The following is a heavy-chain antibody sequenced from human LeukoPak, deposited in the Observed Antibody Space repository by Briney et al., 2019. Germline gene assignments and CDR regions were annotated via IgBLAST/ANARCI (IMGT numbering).Heavy chain of an antibody. J-gene: IGHJ4*02. CDR3: AKDISQGYTFGSIEEDY. D-gene: IGHD5-18*01. Sequence: GGSLRLSCAASGFTFNNYAMTWVRQPPGKGLEWLSAISESDGSTYYADSVKGRFTISRDNSKNTLYLQMNSLGADDTAVYFCAKDISQGYTFGSIEEDYWGQGTLVTVSS. CDR1: GFTFNNYA. V-gene: IGHV3-23*01. CDR2: ISESDGST.